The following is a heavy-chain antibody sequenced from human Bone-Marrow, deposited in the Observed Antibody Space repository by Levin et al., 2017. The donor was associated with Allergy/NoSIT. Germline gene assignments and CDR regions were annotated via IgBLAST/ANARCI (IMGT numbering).Heavy chain of an antibody. J-gene: IGHJ6*02. CDR1: GFTFSSYD. V-gene: IGHV3-13*01. CDR2: IGTAGDT. CDR3: ARGPAAADDYYYYGMDV. D-gene: IGHD6-13*01. Sequence: GGSLRLSCAASGFTFSSYDMHWVRQATGKGLEWVSAIGTAGDTYYPGSVKGRFTISRENAKNSLYLQMNSLRAGDTAVYYCARGPAAADDYYYYGMDVWGQGTTVTVSS.